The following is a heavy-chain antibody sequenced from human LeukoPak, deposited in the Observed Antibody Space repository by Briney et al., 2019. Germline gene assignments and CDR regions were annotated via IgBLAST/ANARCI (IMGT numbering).Heavy chain of an antibody. CDR1: GGSISSRSYY. J-gene: IGHJ4*02. D-gene: IGHD3-9*01. V-gene: IGHV4-39*07. CDR2: IHYSGSI. Sequence: SETLSLTCTVSGGSISSRSYYWGWIRQPPGKRLEWIGNIHYSGSIYYNPSLESRLTISLDTSRNQFSLKLNSVTAADTAVYYCARTYYDILTGYNPYFDYWGQGILVTVSS. CDR3: ARTYYDILTGYNPYFDY.